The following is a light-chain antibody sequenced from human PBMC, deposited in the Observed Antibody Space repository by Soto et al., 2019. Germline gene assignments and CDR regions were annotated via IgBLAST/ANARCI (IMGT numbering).Light chain of an antibody. J-gene: IGLJ1*01. V-gene: IGLV2-14*01. CDR1: SSDVGGYNC. Sequence: QSVLTQPASVSGSPGQSITISCTGTSSDVGGYNCVSWYQQHPGKAPKLMIYEVINRPSGVSNRFSGSKSGNTASLTISGLQAEDEADYYCTSYITGGTVVFGTGTKLTAL. CDR3: TSYITGGTVV. CDR2: EVI.